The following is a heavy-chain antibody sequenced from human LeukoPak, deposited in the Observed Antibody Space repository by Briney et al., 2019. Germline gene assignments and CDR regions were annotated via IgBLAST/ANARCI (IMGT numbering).Heavy chain of an antibody. CDR3: AREGMMGGGIYFDY. Sequence: SETLSLTCTVSGGSIGSYYWSWIRQPPGKGLEWIGYIYYSGSTNYNPSLKSRVTISVDTSKNQFPLKLSSVTAADTAVYYCAREGMMGGGIYFDYWGQGTLVTVSS. J-gene: IGHJ4*02. CDR1: GGSIGSYY. D-gene: IGHD3-16*01. CDR2: IYYSGST. V-gene: IGHV4-59*01.